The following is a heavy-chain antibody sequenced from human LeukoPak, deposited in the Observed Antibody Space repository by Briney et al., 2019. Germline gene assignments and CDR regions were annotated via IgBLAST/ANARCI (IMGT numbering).Heavy chain of an antibody. D-gene: IGHD3-10*01. CDR1: AFTFTNFG. J-gene: IGHJ6*02. Sequence: PGGSLRLSCAASAFTFTNFGMTWVRQAPGKGLEWVSGISSSGGNTYYADSVKGRFTIYRDNSKNTLYLQMNSLRAEDTAIYYCAKGGSGSYYYYNGMDVWGQGTTATVSS. CDR2: ISSSGGNT. CDR3: AKGGSGSYYYYNGMDV. V-gene: IGHV3-23*01.